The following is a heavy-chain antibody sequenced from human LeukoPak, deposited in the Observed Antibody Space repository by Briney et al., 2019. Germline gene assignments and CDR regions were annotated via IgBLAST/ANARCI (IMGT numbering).Heavy chain of an antibody. CDR1: GYTFTSYD. CDR2: VNPNSGNT. Sequence: ASVKVSCKASGYTFTSYDINWVRQATGQGLEWMGWVNPNSGNTGYAQKFQGRVTITRNTSISTAYMELSSLRSEDTAVYYCARSEGRWFGELLGYYYYMDVWGKGTTVTVSS. D-gene: IGHD3-10*01. CDR3: ARSEGRWFGELLGYYYYMDV. J-gene: IGHJ6*03. V-gene: IGHV1-8*03.